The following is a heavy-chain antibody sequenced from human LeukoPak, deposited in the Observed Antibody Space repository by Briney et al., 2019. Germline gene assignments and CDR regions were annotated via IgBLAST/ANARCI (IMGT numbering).Heavy chain of an antibody. V-gene: IGHV4-59*01. J-gene: IGHJ6*02. Sequence: SETPSLTCTAPLGSIISYYCSWIPQPPGWGLEWIRHIYYSGSTNYITSLRGRVTIAVDTSKSQFSLKLSSVTAADTAVYYCARDSSTYTLNAPGEYYYGMDVWGQGTTVTVSS. CDR2: IYYSGST. CDR1: LGSIISYY. D-gene: IGHD3-10*01. CDR3: ARDSSTYTLNAPGEYYYGMDV.